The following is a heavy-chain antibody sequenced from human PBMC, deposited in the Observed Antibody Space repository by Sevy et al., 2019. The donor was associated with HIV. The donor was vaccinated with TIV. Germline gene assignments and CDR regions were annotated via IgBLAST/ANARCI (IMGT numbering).Heavy chain of an antibody. CDR2: FDPEDGET. CDR3: ATTRDYYETSGSPFDY. V-gene: IGHV1-24*01. CDR1: GKSLTAFS. J-gene: IGHJ4*02. D-gene: IGHD3-22*01. Sequence: ASVKVSCKVSGKSLTAFSMHWVRQAPGKGLEWMGSFDPEDGETIYAQKLQGRLTMTEDKYTDTAYMGLSRLRSEDTAVYYCATTRDYYETSGSPFDYWGQGTLVTVSS.